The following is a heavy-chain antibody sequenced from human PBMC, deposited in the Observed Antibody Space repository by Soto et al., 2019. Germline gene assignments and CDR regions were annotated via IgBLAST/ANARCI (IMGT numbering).Heavy chain of an antibody. V-gene: IGHV4-39*01. D-gene: IGHD6-19*01. Sequence: QLQLQESGPGLVKPSETLSLTYIVSGGSITRNNHYWGWIRQSPGKGLEWIGSILYSGSTNYNPSLKSRVTLSVETSKNQFSLKMSSVTAADTALYYCARLGSSGWYHGSYFDYWGQGTLVTVSS. J-gene: IGHJ4*02. CDR2: ILYSGST. CDR3: ARLGSSGWYHGSYFDY. CDR1: GGSITRNNHY.